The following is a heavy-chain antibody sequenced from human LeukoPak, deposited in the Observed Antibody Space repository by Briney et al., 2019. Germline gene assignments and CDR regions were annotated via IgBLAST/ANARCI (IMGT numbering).Heavy chain of an antibody. J-gene: IGHJ4*02. Sequence: PGGSVRLSCAASGFNFKSYGMHWVRQAPGEGLEWVAVISHDGYDKYYVDNVKGRFTISRDNSNSVYLQMISLRPEDTAVYYCVKSSGYSGYDHGDYWGQGTMVTASS. CDR2: ISHDGYDK. CDR1: GFNFKSYG. CDR3: VKSSGYSGYDHGDY. D-gene: IGHD5-12*01. V-gene: IGHV3-30*18.